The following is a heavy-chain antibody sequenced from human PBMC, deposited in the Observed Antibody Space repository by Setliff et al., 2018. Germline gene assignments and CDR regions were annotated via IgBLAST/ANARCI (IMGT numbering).Heavy chain of an antibody. CDR1: GGSISSGSYY. D-gene: IGHD3-10*01. V-gene: IGHV4-61*02. CDR3: ASSGSGSYYNLDY. CDR2: IYTSGST. Sequence: SETLSLTCTVSGGSISSGSYYWSWIRQPAGKGLEWIGRIYTSGSTNCNPSLKSRVTISVDTSKNQFSLKLSSVTAADTAVYYCASSGSGSYYNLDYWGQGTLVTVSS. J-gene: IGHJ4*02.